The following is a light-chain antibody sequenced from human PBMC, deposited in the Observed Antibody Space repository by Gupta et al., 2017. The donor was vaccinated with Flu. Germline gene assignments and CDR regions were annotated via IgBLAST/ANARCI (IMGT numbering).Light chain of an antibody. V-gene: IGKV1-39*01. CDR1: QTINKY. CDR3: QQSYSILRT. J-gene: IGKJ1*01. Sequence: PSSLSASVGDRVTITCRASQTINKYLHWYHQKPGKAPELLIYGASTLQSGVPSRFSGSGSGTDFALTISSLQPEDSGTFFCQQSYSILRTFGQGTKVELK. CDR2: GAS.